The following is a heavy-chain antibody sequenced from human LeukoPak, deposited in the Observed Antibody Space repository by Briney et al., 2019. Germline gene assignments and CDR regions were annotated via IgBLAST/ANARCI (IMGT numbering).Heavy chain of an antibody. D-gene: IGHD4-23*01. CDR2: ISSSSSYM. CDR1: GFTFSTCS. J-gene: IGHJ6*03. V-gene: IGHV3-21*01. CDR3: ARDRGKTSPYYYVDV. Sequence: GGSLRLSCAVSGFTFSTCSMHWVRQAPGRGLEWVSSISSSSSYMNYEDSVKGRFTISRDNAENSLYLQLNSRRDDETAVYYCARDRGKTSPYYYVDVWGKGTTVTVSS.